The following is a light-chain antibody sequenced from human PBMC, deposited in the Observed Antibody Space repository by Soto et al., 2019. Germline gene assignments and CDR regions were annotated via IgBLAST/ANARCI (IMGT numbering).Light chain of an antibody. CDR3: QQLNSYPRK. CDR2: AAS. J-gene: IGKJ1*01. Sequence: DIQLTQSPSFLSASVGDSVTVTCRASQGISSYLAWYQQKPGKAPKLLIYAASTLQSGVPSRFSGSGSGTEFTLTISSLQPEDFATYYCQQLNSYPRKFGQGTKVEIK. CDR1: QGISSY. V-gene: IGKV1-9*01.